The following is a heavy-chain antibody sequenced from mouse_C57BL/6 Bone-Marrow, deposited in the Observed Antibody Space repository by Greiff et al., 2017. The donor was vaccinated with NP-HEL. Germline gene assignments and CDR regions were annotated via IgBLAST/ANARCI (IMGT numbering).Heavy chain of an antibody. J-gene: IGHJ2*01. CDR2: IHPNSGST. CDR3: AREATGHFDY. D-gene: IGHD4-1*02. Sequence: QVQLQQSGAELVKPGASVKLSCKASGYTFTSYWMHWVKQRPGQGLEWIGMIHPNSGSTNYNEKFKSKATLTVDKSSSTAYMQLSSLTSEDSAVYYCAREATGHFDYWGQGTTLTVSS. V-gene: IGHV1-64*01. CDR1: GYTFTSYW.